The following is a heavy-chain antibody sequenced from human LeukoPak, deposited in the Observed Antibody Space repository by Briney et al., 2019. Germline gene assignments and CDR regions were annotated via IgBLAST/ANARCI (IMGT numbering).Heavy chain of an antibody. V-gene: IGHV4-39*01. CDR2: IYYSGST. D-gene: IGHD5-12*01. J-gene: IGHJ4*02. CDR3: ARHMVAEEGFFVY. CDR1: GGSISSSSYY. Sequence: SETLSLTCTVSGGSISSSSYYWGWIRQPPGKGLEWIGSIYYSGSTYYNPSLKSRVTISVDTSKNQFSLKLSSVTAADTAVYYCARHMVAEEGFFVYWGQGTLVTVSS.